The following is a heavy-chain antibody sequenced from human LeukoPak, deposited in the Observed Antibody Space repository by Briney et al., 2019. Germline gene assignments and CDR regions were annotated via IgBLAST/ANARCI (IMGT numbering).Heavy chain of an antibody. CDR1: GGTFSSYA. CDR3: ARDDMNGMDV. CDR2: IIPIFGTA. J-gene: IGHJ6*02. V-gene: IGHV1-69*13. Sequence: ASVKVSCKASGGTFSSYAISWVRQAPGQGLEWMGGIIPIFGTANYAQKFQGRATITADESTSTAYMELSSLRSEDTAVYYCARDDMNGMDVWGQGTTVTVSS.